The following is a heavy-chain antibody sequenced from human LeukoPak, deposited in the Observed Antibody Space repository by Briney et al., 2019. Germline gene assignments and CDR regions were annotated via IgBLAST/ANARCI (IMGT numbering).Heavy chain of an antibody. V-gene: IGHV3-21*01. Sequence: GGSLRLSCAASGFTFSSYSMNWVRQAPGKGLEWDSSISSSSSYIYYADSVKGRFTISRDNAKNSLYLQMNSLRAEDTAVYYCARWNSPGTRTHWGGGDYWGQGTLVTVSS. CDR1: GFTFSSYS. CDR2: ISSSSSYI. CDR3: ARWNSPGTRTHWGGGDY. D-gene: IGHD1-7*01. J-gene: IGHJ4*02.